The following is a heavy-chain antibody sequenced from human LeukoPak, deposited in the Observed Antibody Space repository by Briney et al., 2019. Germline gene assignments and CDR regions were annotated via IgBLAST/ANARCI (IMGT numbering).Heavy chain of an antibody. D-gene: IGHD1-7*01. CDR3: ARKGGTVINYRPFDY. Sequence: GRSLRLSCAASGFIFSTYTMHWVRQAPGTGLQWVEAISSDGNNKFYADSVRGRFTISRDSSKSTLYLEMNSLRPEDTAIYYCARKGGTVINYRPFDYWGQGTRVTVSS. CDR2: ISSDGNNK. J-gene: IGHJ4*02. CDR1: GFIFSTYT. V-gene: IGHV3-30*04.